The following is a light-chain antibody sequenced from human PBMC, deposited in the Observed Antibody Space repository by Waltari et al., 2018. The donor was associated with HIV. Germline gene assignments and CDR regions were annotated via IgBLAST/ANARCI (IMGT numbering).Light chain of an antibody. J-gene: IGLJ2*01. CDR1: SSDVGGYKY. V-gene: IGLV2-14*01. CDR3: SSYTSSNTLR. Sequence: QSALTQPASVSGSPGQSITISCTGTSSDVGGYKYVSWYQQHPGKAPRLMIYEVSNRPSGVSNRFSVSKSGDTASLTISGLQAEDEAAYYCSSYTSSNTLRFGGGTKLTVL. CDR2: EVS.